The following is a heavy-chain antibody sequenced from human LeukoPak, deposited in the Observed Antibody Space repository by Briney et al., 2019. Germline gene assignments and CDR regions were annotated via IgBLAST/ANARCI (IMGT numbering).Heavy chain of an antibody. D-gene: IGHD3-16*01. CDR2: ISFDGSIK. CDR1: GFTFSSYA. V-gene: IGHV3-30-3*01. CDR3: ARMALGY. Sequence: GRSLRLSCAASGFTFSSYAMHWVRQALGKGLEWVAVISFDGSIKYYADSVKGRFTISRDNSKNTLFLQMNSLRAEDTAFYYCARMALGYWGQGTLVTVSS. J-gene: IGHJ4*02.